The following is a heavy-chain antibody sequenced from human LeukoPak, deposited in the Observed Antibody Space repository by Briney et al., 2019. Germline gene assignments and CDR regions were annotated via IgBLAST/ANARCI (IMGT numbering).Heavy chain of an antibody. CDR1: GFTFADYA. D-gene: IGHD6-13*01. J-gene: IGHJ4*02. CDR3: AKDWYSSSWTFEN. V-gene: IGHV3-43*02. Sequence: GGSLRLSCAASGFTFADYAMHWVRQAPEKGLEWVSLISGDGGNADYADSVKGRFTISRDNSKNSLYLQMNSLRTEDTALYYCAKDWYSSSWTFENWGQGTLVTVSS. CDR2: ISGDGGNA.